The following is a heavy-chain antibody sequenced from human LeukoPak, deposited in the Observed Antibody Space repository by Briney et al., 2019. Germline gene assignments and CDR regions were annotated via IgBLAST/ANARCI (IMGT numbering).Heavy chain of an antibody. CDR1: GFTFSAYG. V-gene: IGHV3-33*01. CDR2: IWYDGSNK. D-gene: IGHD2-2*01. Sequence: GRSLRLSCAASGFTFSAYGMHWVRQAPGKGLEWVAVIWYDGSNKYYADSVKGRFTISRDNSKNTLYLQMNSLRAEDTAVYYCARRYAQIFDYWGQGTLVTVSS. CDR3: ARRYAQIFDY. J-gene: IGHJ4*02.